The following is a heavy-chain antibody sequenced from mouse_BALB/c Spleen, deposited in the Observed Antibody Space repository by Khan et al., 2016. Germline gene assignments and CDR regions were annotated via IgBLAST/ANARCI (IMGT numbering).Heavy chain of an antibody. CDR1: GFNIKDTY. CDR2: IDPANGNT. D-gene: IGHD2-4*01. V-gene: IGHV14-3*02. CDR3: AIMITTGYLDY. Sequence: VQLKESGAELVKPGASVKLSCTASGFNIKDTYMHWVKQRPEQGLEWIGRIDPANGNTKYDPKFQGKATITADTSSNTAYLQLSSLTSEDTAVYYCAIMITTGYLDYWGKGTTLTVSS. J-gene: IGHJ2*01.